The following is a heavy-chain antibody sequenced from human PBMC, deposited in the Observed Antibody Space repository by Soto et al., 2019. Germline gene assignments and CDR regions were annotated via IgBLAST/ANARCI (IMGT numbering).Heavy chain of an antibody. J-gene: IGHJ5*02. V-gene: IGHV1-69*02. D-gene: IGHD6-13*01. CDR3: PRCRSIAAAGLQTGPYNWFDH. Sequence: QVQLVQSGAEVKKPGSSVKVSCKASGGTFSSYTISWVRQAPGQGLEWMGRIIPILGIANYAQKFQGRVTITADKSTSPAHMELSSLRSEDTALNYGPRCRSIAAAGLQTGPYNWFDHWGQGTLVTVSA. CDR1: GGTFSSYT. CDR2: IIPILGIA.